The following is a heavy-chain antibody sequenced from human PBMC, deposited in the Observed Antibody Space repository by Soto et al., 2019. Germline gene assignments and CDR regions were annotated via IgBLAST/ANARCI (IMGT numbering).Heavy chain of an antibody. D-gene: IGHD3-3*01. CDR2: IWYDGSEK. V-gene: IGHV3-33*01. J-gene: IGHJ4*02. CDR3: ARDREGTDNDLPFDY. Sequence: PGGSLRLSCVASGFMLSAYGMHWVRQAPGKGLEWVAVIWYDGSEKYYADSVKGRFTISRDTSKNTLYLQMNSLRAEDTAVYYCARDREGTDNDLPFDYWGQGALVTVSS. CDR1: GFMLSAYG.